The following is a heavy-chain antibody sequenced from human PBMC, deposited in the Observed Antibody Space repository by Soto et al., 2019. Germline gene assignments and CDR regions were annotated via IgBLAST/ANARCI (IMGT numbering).Heavy chain of an antibody. CDR3: AHRRGITRSRGVYYYYGIDV. J-gene: IGHJ6*02. CDR2: IYWDADK. CDR1: GFSLTTTGVG. V-gene: IGHV2-5*02. D-gene: IGHD3-10*01. Sequence: QITLKESGPTLVKPTQTLTLTCTFSGFSLTTTGVGVGWLRQPPGQALEWLSLIYWDADKRYSPPLRSRLTITNDTSKNKVVLTITNRDPVDTATYYCAHRRGITRSRGVYYYYGIDVWGQGTTVTVSS.